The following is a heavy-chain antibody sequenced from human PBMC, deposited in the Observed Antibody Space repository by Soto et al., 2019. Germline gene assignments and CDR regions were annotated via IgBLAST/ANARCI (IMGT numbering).Heavy chain of an antibody. CDR1: GYTFTSYD. Sequence: RASVKVSCKASGYTFTSYDINWVRQATGQGLEWMGWMNPNSGNTGYAQKFQGRVTMTRNTSISTAYMELSSLRSEDTAVYYCARRYYDFWSGYYPLDYWGQGTLVTVSS. CDR2: MNPNSGNT. V-gene: IGHV1-8*01. D-gene: IGHD3-3*01. CDR3: ARRYYDFWSGYYPLDY. J-gene: IGHJ4*02.